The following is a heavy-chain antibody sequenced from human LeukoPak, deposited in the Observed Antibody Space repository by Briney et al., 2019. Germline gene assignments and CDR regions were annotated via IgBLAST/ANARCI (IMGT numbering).Heavy chain of an antibody. CDR1: GGSISSYY. CDR3: ARYSRDVGTDY. V-gene: IGHV4-59*08. D-gene: IGHD5-18*01. CDR2: IYYSGST. Sequence: PSETLSLTCTVSGGSISSYYWSWIRQPPEKGLEWIGYIYYSGSTNYNPSLKSRVTISVDTSKNQFSLKLSSVTAADTAVYYCARYSRDVGTDYWGQGTLVTVSS. J-gene: IGHJ4*02.